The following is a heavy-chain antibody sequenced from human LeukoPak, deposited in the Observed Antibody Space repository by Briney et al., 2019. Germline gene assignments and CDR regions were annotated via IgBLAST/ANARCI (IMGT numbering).Heavy chain of an antibody. J-gene: IGHJ6*03. CDR1: GYTFTSYG. CDR3: ARDGYYDFWTGVGGFYMDV. D-gene: IGHD3-3*01. V-gene: IGHV1-18*01. Sequence: ASVKVSCKASGYTFTSYGISWVRQAPGQGLEWIGWISAYNGNTNYAQKLQGRVTMTTDTSTSTAYMELRSLRSDDTAVYYCARDGYYDFWTGVGGFYMDVWGKGTTVTVSS. CDR2: ISAYNGNT.